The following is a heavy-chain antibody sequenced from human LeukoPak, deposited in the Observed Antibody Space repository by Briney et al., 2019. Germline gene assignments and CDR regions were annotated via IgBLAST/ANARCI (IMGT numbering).Heavy chain of an antibody. Sequence: SETLSLTCTVSGYSISSGYYWGWIRQPPGKGLEWIGSIYHSGSTYYNPSLKSRVTISVDTSKNQFSLKLSSVTAADTAVYYCARPYSSSSGEDDAFDIWGQGTMVTVSS. D-gene: IGHD6-6*01. J-gene: IGHJ3*02. V-gene: IGHV4-38-2*02. CDR1: GYSISSGYY. CDR3: ARPYSSSSGEDDAFDI. CDR2: IYHSGST.